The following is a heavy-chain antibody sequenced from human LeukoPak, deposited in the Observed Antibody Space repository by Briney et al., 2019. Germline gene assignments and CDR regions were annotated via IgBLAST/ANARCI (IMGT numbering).Heavy chain of an antibody. CDR3: ARGAARSHYYGMDV. J-gene: IGHJ6*02. D-gene: IGHD6-6*01. CDR2: IYYSGST. CDR1: GGSISSYY. V-gene: IGHV4-59*08. Sequence: SETLSLTCTVSGGSISSYYWSWIRQPPGKGLEWIGYIYYSGSTNYIPSLKSRVTISVDTSKNQFSLKLSSVTAADTAVYYCARGAARSHYYGMDVWGQGTTVTVSS.